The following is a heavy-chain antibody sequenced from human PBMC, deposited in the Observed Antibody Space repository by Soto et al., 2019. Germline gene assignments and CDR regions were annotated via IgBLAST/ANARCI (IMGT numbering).Heavy chain of an antibody. V-gene: IGHV1-69*13. CDR1: GGTFSSYA. CDR3: ATLQERWDIVVVPADIRHDKYYYDGIHC. J-gene: IGHJ6*02. Sequence: SSVTVSCKASGGTFSSYAISWLRQAPGPVLEWMGGIIPIFGTANYAQKFQGRVTITADESTSTAYMELSSLRSEDTAVYYCATLQERWDIVVVPADIRHDKYYYDGIHCWSQSNMVNVFS. CDR2: IIPIFGTA. D-gene: IGHD2-2*02.